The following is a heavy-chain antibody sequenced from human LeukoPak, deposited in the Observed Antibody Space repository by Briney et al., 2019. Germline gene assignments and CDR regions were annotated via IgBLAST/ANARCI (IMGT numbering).Heavy chain of an antibody. J-gene: IGHJ4*02. Sequence: SETLSLTCTASGASVSSGDYYWSWIRQPPGKGLEWIEYFYYSGSTYYNPSLKSRITISVDTSKNQFSLKLTSVTAADTAVYYCASSIAARVYWGPGTLVTVSS. CDR3: ASSIAARVY. D-gene: IGHD6-6*01. V-gene: IGHV4-30-4*08. CDR2: FYYSGST. CDR1: GASVSSGDYY.